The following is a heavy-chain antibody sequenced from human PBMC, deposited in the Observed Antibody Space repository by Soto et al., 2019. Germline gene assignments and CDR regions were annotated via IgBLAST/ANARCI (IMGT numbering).Heavy chain of an antibody. CDR1: GGSLRGSY. J-gene: IGHJ4*02. CDR3: ARGHIPVYGPVPDCFDS. V-gene: IGHV4-34*02. CDR2: VTHSGST. D-gene: IGHD2-21*01. Sequence: QVHLQQWGAGLLKPSETLSLTCGVYGGSLRGSYWSWIRQPPGKALEWLGKVTHSGSTTFNPSLKSRVSVSVDTSDNQFSLKLTSVTAADTAVYYCARGHIPVYGPVPDCFDSWGQGTLVTVSS.